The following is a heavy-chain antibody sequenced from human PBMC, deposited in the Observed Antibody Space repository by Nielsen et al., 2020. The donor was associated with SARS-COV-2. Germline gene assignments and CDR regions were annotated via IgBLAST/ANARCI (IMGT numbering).Heavy chain of an antibody. CDR3: AKSARNWFDP. CDR2: ISGSGGST. J-gene: IGHJ5*02. V-gene: IGHV3-23*01. Sequence: GESLKISCAASGFSFSTNAMSWVRQAPGKGLEWVSFISGSGGSTSNADSVKGRFTISRDNSKNTLYLQMNSLRVEDTAIYYCAKSARNWFDPWGQGTLVTVSS. CDR1: GFSFSTNA.